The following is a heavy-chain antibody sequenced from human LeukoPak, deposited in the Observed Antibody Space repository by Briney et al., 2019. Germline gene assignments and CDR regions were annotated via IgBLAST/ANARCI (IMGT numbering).Heavy chain of an antibody. V-gene: IGHV3-23*01. D-gene: IGHD6-19*01. CDR1: GVIFSRFD. CDR3: AKVISGWYGFDY. J-gene: IGHJ4*02. Sequence: GGTLRLSCAASGVIFSRFDMNWVRQAPGKGLEWVSTISGSGGSTYYADSVKGRFTISRDNSKSTLYLQMSSLRAEDTAIYYCAKVISGWYGFDYWGQGTLVTVSS. CDR2: ISGSGGST.